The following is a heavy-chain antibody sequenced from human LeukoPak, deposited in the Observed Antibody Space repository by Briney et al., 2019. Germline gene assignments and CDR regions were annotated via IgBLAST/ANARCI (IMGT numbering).Heavy chain of an antibody. V-gene: IGHV3-30*02. CDR2: IRHDGSNK. Sequence: GGSLRLSCAASGFTFSSYGMHWGRHGPGTGLEWVAFIRHDGSNKYYADSVKGRTTISRDNSKNTLYLQMNSLRAEDTAVYYCAKAGTYYFDSTEDYWGQGTLVTVSS. CDR3: AKAGTYYFDSTEDY. D-gene: IGHD3-22*01. CDR1: GFTFSSYG. J-gene: IGHJ4*02.